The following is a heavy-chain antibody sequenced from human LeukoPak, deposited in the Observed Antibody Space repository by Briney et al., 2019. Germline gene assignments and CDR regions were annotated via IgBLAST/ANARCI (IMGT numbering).Heavy chain of an antibody. CDR3: ARVTSSLKALDY. CDR2: INNDATST. CDR1: GFTFSKYW. Sequence: PGGSLRLSCAASGFTFSKYWMHWVRQAPGKGLVWLSRINNDATSTTYTDSVKGRFTISRDNAENTLFLQMNSLRDDDTAVYYCARVTSSLKALDYWGQGTLVTVSS. V-gene: IGHV3-74*01. D-gene: IGHD6-6*01. J-gene: IGHJ4*02.